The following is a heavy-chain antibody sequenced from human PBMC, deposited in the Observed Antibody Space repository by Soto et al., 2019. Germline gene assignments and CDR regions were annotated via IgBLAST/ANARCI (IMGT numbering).Heavy chain of an antibody. CDR2: IYPGDSDT. CDR3: ARLGGYSSSWEAYNWFDP. D-gene: IGHD6-13*01. V-gene: IGHV5-51*01. Sequence: GESLKISCKGSGYSFTSYWIGWVRQMPGKGLEWMGIIYPGDSDTRYSPSFQGQVTISADKSISTAYLQWSSLKASDTAMYYCARLGGYSSSWEAYNWFDPWGQGTLVTVSS. CDR1: GYSFTSYW. J-gene: IGHJ5*02.